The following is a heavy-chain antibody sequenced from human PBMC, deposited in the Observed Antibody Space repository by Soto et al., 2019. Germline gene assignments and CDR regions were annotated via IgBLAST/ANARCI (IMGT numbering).Heavy chain of an antibody. CDR3: TTVCDIYDCYY. V-gene: IGHV3-15*01. D-gene: IGHD2-21*02. CDR2: IKSKTAGGTT. CDR1: GLTFSNAW. J-gene: IGHJ4*02. Sequence: PGGSLRLSCAVAGLTFSNAWMNWVRQVPGKGLEWVGRIKSKTAGGTTDYAAPVEGRFTISRDDSKNTLFLQMNSLKTEDNAVNYCTTVCDIYDCYYWGQGTRVTVSS.